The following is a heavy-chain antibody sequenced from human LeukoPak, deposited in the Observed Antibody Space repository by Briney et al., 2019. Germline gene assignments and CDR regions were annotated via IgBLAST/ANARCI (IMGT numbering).Heavy chain of an antibody. CDR1: GFSLNNAW. V-gene: IGHV3-15*01. CDR2: IKSKTDGGTT. J-gene: IGHJ4*02. D-gene: IGHD5-18*01. Sequence: PGGSLRLSCAASGFSLNNAWMSWVCPAPRKGLEWVGRIKSKTDGGTTDYAAPVKGRFTILRDDSKNTLYLQMKSLKIEDRAVYYCTAGLPFDYWGQGTLVAVSS. CDR3: TAGLPFDY.